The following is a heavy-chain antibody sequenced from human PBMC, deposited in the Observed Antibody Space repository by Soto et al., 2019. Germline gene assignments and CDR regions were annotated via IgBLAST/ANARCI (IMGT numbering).Heavy chain of an antibody. CDR3: ATSQSMASRPFDY. CDR2: ISWNSNSI. Sequence: EVQLVESGGGLVQPGRSLRLSCEASGFMFDDYAMYWVRQAPGKGLEWVSGISWNSNSIVYADSVKGRFTISRDNAQNSLYLQMNSLKPEDTALYYCATSQSMASRPFDYWGQGTLITVSS. V-gene: IGHV3-9*01. J-gene: IGHJ4*02. CDR1: GFMFDDYA. D-gene: IGHD6-6*01.